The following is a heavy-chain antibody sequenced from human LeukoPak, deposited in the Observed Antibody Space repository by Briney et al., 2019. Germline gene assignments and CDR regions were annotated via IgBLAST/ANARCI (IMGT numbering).Heavy chain of an antibody. CDR1: GYTFTGYY. D-gene: IGHD3-10*01. Sequence: GASVKVSCKTSGYTFTGYYMHWLRQAPGQGLEWMGRINPDSGVTSYAQKFQGRVTLTRDTSISTAYMELSSLRSDDTAVYYCARAHHYFGSGHDYWGQGTLVTVSS. CDR2: INPDSGVT. J-gene: IGHJ4*02. V-gene: IGHV1-2*02. CDR3: ARAHHYFGSGHDY.